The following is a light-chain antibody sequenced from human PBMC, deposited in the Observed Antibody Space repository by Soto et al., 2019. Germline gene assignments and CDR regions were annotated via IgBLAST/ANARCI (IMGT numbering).Light chain of an antibody. CDR1: QSINSH. J-gene: IGKJ4*01. CDR3: QQCDSTPQT. V-gene: IGKV1-39*01. CDR2: TTS. Sequence: DIQITHSPSSLSASVGDRVTITCRSSQSINSHLNWYQKKPGKPPKLLIHTTSSLQSGVPSRFSGSGTGTDFTLTISSLQPEDFATYYCQQCDSTPQTFGGGTKVDIK.